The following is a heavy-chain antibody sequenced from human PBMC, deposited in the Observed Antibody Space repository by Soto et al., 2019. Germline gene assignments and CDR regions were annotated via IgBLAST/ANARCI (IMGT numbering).Heavy chain of an antibody. D-gene: IGHD6-6*01. CDR3: ARDGAKGYSSSAEYFKP. CDR1: GRTFSSYA. J-gene: IGHJ1*01. V-gene: IGHV1-69*06. Sequence: SVKISCKTSGRTFSSYAISWVRQARGQGLEWMGGIIPIFGTANYAQKFQGRVTITADKSTSTAYMELSSLRSEDTAVYYCARDGAKGYSSSAEYFKPWGQGTLITVSS. CDR2: IIPIFGTA.